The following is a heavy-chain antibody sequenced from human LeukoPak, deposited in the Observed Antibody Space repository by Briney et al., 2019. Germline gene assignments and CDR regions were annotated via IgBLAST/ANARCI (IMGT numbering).Heavy chain of an antibody. CDR3: AKCSAPWVTTLYYYMDV. Sequence: HTGGSLRLSCAASGFTFSSYGMHWVRQAPGKGLEWVAVISYDGSNKYYADSVKGRFTISRDNSKNTLYLQMNSLRAEDTAVYYCAKCSAPWVTTLYYYMDVWGKGTTVTVSS. CDR1: GFTFSSYG. V-gene: IGHV3-30*18. J-gene: IGHJ6*03. D-gene: IGHD4-17*01. CDR2: ISYDGSNK.